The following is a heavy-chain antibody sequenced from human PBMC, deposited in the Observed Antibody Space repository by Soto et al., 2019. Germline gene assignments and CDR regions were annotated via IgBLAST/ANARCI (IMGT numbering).Heavy chain of an antibody. CDR2: ISAYNGNT. J-gene: IGHJ6*03. CDR3: ARGSSGVWFGELYYYYYYMDV. V-gene: IGHV1-18*01. D-gene: IGHD3-10*01. Sequence: ASVKVSCKASGYTFTSYGISWVRQAPGQGLEWMGWISAYNGNTNYAQKLQGRVTMTTDTSTSTAYMELRSLRSDDTAVYYCARGSSGVWFGELYYYYYYMDVWGKGTTVTVSS. CDR1: GYTFTSYG.